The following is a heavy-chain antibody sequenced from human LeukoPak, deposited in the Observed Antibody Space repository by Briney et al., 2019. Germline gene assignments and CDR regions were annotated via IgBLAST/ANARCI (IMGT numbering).Heavy chain of an antibody. J-gene: IGHJ4*02. Sequence: GGSLRLSCAASGFTVSSNYMSWVRQAPGKGLEWVSVISGSDGRTYFADSVKGRFTISRDNSKNTLYLQMISLRAEDTAVYYCAKANTLGSGGGFDYWGQGTLVTVSS. V-gene: IGHV3-23*01. CDR1: GFTVSSNY. CDR3: AKANTLGSGGGFDY. D-gene: IGHD1-26*01. CDR2: ISGSDGRT.